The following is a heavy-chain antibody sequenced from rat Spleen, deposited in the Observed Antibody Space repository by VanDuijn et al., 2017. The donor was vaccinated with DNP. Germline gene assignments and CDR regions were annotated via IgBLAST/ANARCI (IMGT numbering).Heavy chain of an antibody. CDR1: GFTFSSFP. Sequence: EVQLVESGGGLVQPGRSMKLSCAASGFTFSSFPMAWVRQAPTKGLEWVATISNNGGSTFYRDSVKGRFTLSRDIVKSTLYLQMDSMRSEDTATYYCARMGPTGVIDYWGQGVMVTVSS. CDR2: ISNNGGST. D-gene: IGHD1-11*01. V-gene: IGHV5-46*01. J-gene: IGHJ2*01. CDR3: ARMGPTGVIDY.